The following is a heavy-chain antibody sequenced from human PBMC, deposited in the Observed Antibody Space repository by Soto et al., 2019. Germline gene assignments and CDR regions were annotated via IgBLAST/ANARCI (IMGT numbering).Heavy chain of an antibody. J-gene: IGHJ4*02. Sequence: GGSLRLSCAVSGFIFSNYPMSWVRQAPGKGLEWVSSVSPSGSNTYYADSVKGRFTMSRDNSVNRLHMQMNSLRAEDTAVYFCARRDNSGCYSLDYWGQGTLVTVYS. CDR3: ARRDNSGCYSLDY. D-gene: IGHD5-12*01. V-gene: IGHV3-23*01. CDR2: VSPSGSNT. CDR1: GFIFSNYP.